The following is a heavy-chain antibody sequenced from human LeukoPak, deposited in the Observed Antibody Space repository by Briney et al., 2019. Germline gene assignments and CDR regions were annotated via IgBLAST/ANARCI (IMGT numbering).Heavy chain of an antibody. CDR1: GFSLSTTGVG. Sequence: SGPTLVNPTQTLTLTCTFSGFSLSTTGVGVGWIRQPPGKALEWLALIYWDDDKRYSPSLKSRLTITKDTSKNQVVLTITNMDPVDTATYYCAHMKFGYISSWSYLHFDYWGQGTLVTVSS. J-gene: IGHJ4*02. CDR2: IYWDDDK. V-gene: IGHV2-5*02. CDR3: AHMKFGYISSWSYLHFDY. D-gene: IGHD6-13*01.